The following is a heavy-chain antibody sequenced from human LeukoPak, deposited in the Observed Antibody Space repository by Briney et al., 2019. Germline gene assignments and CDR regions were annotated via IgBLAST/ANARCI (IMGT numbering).Heavy chain of an antibody. CDR2: IKQDGSQK. CDR3: AAQRAVGFDY. V-gene: IGHV3-7*01. J-gene: IGHJ4*02. CDR1: GFTFSTYY. Sequence: PGGSLRLSCAASGFTFSTYYMTWVSQAPGKGLEWVANIKQDGSQKYYVDSVQGRFTISRDNAKNSLYLQMNSLRAEDTAVYYCAAQRAVGFDYWGQGTLVTVSS. D-gene: IGHD6-19*01.